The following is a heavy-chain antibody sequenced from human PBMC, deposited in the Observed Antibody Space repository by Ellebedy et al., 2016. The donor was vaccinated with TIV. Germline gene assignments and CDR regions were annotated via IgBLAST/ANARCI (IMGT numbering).Heavy chain of an antibody. CDR1: GFTFSSYD. V-gene: IGHV3-30*03. D-gene: IGHD6-13*01. CDR2: ISYDGSNE. J-gene: IGHJ5*02. CDR3: AREGSPLAAAGLS. Sequence: GGSLRLSCAASGFTFSSYDMHWVRQAPGKGLEWVAVISYDGSNEYYADSVKGRFTISRDISKNTLHLQMNSLRAEDTAVYYCAREGSPLAAAGLSWGQGTLVTVSS.